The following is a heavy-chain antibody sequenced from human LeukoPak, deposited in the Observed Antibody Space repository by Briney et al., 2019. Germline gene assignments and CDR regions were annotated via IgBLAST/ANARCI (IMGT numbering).Heavy chain of an antibody. CDR3: ARDRGIGYSGSGFDY. J-gene: IGHJ4*02. D-gene: IGHD5-12*01. V-gene: IGHV1-18*01. CDR2: ISAYNGNT. CDR1: GYTFTNYG. Sequence: GASVKVSCKASGYTFTNYGISWVRQAPGQGLEWMGWISAYNGNTKYAQKFQDRVTMTTDTSTSTAYMELRSLRSDDTAVYYCARDRGIGYSGSGFDYWGQGTLVTVSS.